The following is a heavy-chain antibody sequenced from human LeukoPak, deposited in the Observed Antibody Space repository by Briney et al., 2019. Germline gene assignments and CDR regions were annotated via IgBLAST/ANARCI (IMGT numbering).Heavy chain of an antibody. Sequence: GASVKVSCKVSGYTLTELSMHWVRQAPGKGLEWMGGFDPEDGETIYAQKFQGRVTMTEDTSTDTAYMELSSLRSEDTAVYYCLTLFNRNYDEYFDYWGQGTLVTVSS. CDR1: GYTLTELS. CDR3: LTLFNRNYDEYFDY. J-gene: IGHJ4*02. D-gene: IGHD1-14*01. V-gene: IGHV1-24*01. CDR2: FDPEDGET.